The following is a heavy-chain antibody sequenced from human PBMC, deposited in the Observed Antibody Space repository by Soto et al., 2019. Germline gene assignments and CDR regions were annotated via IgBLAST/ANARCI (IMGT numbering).Heavy chain of an antibody. CDR2: ITSSSSYK. CDR3: AREKCSSTSCNHGMDV. V-gene: IGHV3-21*01. J-gene: IGHJ6*02. D-gene: IGHD2-2*01. CDR1: AFTFNNFP. Sequence: GGSLSLSCVASAFTFNNFPMHWVRQAPGEGLQWLASITSSSSYKYYADSVKGRFTISRDNAKNSLFLELTGLRAEDTAVYYCAREKCSSTSCNHGMDVWGLGTTVTVSS.